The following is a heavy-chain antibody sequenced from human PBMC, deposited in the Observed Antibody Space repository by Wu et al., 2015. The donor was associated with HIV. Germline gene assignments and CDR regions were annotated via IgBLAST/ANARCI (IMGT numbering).Heavy chain of an antibody. CDR2: INPNSGGT. CDR1: GYTFIAYY. CDR3: SRTTLYESSVIRARLLFDL. Sequence: QVQLVQSGAEMKKPGASVKVSCKASGYTFIAYYMHWVRQAPGQGLEWMGLINPNSGGTNYAQKFQGRVTLTSDTSTNTAYMDLSRLRSDDTAVYYCSRTTLYESSVIRARLLFDLVGRGHLVT. V-gene: IGHV1-2*06. D-gene: IGHD3-22*01. J-gene: IGHJ2*01.